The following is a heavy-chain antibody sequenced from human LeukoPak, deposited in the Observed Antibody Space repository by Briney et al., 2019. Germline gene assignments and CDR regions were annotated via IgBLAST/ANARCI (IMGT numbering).Heavy chain of an antibody. CDR1: GFTFSSYG. Sequence: GGSLRLSSAASGFTFSSYGMRWVRQAPGKGLEWVAVIWYDGSNKYYADSVKGRFTISRDNSKNTLYLQMNSLRAEDTAVYYCARGQIAAAGTWGLDYWGQGTLVTVSS. J-gene: IGHJ4*02. CDR3: ARGQIAAAGTWGLDY. V-gene: IGHV3-33*01. CDR2: IWYDGSNK. D-gene: IGHD6-13*01.